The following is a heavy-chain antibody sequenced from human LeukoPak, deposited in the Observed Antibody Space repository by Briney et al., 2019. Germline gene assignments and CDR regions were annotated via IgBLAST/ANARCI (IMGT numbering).Heavy chain of an antibody. CDR3: ARGAWIPEY. CDR2: IQQDGSAK. J-gene: IGHJ4*02. V-gene: IGHV3-7*04. CDR1: GFNFSNYW. D-gene: IGHD5-18*01. Sequence: GSLRLSCAVSGFNFSNYWMTWVRQAPGKGLEWVANIQQDGSAKVYVDSVKGRFTISRDNAKNSLFLQMNSLRAEDTAVYYCARGAWIPEYWGQGALVTVSS.